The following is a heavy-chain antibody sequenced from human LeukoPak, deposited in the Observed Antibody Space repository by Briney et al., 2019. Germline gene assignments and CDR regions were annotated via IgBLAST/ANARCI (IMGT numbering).Heavy chain of an antibody. CDR3: ARAREEYYYGSGSYGFDP. D-gene: IGHD3-10*01. J-gene: IGHJ5*02. V-gene: IGHV4-4*07. Sequence: SETLSLTCTVSGGSISSYCWSWIRQPAGKGLEWIGRIYTSGSTNYNPSLKSRVTMSVDTSKNQFSLKLSSVTAADTAVYYCARAREEYYYGSGSYGFDPWGQGTLVTVSS. CDR2: IYTSGST. CDR1: GGSISSYC.